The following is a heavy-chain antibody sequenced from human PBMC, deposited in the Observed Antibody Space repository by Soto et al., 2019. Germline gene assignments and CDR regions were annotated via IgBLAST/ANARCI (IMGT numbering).Heavy chain of an antibody. V-gene: IGHV1-69*08. J-gene: IGHJ5*02. CDR3: ARDPHDYYGDYVMGGWFDP. CDR2: IIPILGIA. D-gene: IGHD4-17*01. CDR1: GGTFSSYT. Sequence: QVQLVQSGAEVKKPGSSVKVSCKASGGTFSSYTISWVLQAPGQGLEWMGRIIPILGIANYAQKFQGRVTITADKSTSTAYMELSILRSEDTAVYYCARDPHDYYGDYVMGGWFDPWGQGTLVTVSS.